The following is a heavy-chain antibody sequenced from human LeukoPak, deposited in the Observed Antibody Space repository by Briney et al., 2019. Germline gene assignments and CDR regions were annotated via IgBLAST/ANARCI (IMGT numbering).Heavy chain of an antibody. D-gene: IGHD1/OR15-1a*01. Sequence: SETLSLTCTVSGVSVSSGSDYWTWIRQPPGQGLEWIGHIYYSGSTNYNPSLKSRVTISVNTSKNQFSLKLKSVTAADTAVYYCAREGSRTTFDFWGQGTLVTVSS. CDR1: GVSVSSGSDY. CDR3: AREGSRTTFDF. J-gene: IGHJ4*02. V-gene: IGHV4-61*01. CDR2: IYYSGST.